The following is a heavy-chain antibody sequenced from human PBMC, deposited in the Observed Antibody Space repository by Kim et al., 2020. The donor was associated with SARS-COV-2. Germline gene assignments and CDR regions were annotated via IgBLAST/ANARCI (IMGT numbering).Heavy chain of an antibody. Sequence: SETLSLTCAVYGGSFSGYYWSWIRQPPGKGLEWIGEINHRGSTNYNPSLKSRVTISVDTSKNQFSLKLSSVTAADTAVYYCARGRVSGYYYYYYMDVWGKGTTVTVSS. CDR2: INHRGST. CDR1: GGSFSGYY. V-gene: IGHV4-34*01. J-gene: IGHJ6*03. D-gene: IGHD3-3*01. CDR3: ARGRVSGYYYYYYMDV.